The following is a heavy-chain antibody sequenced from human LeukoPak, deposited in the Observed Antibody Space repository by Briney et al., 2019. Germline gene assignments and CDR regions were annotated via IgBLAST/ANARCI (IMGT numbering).Heavy chain of an antibody. CDR3: ARVYCGGECYPRYNWFDS. J-gene: IGHJ5*01. D-gene: IGHD2-21*01. V-gene: IGHV5-51*01. CDR1: GSSFTSYW. CDR2: IYPGDSDT. Sequence: ESLKISCKGSGSSFTSYWIRWVRQMPGKGLEWMGIIYPGDSDTRYSPSFQGQVTISADKSISTAYLQWSSLKASDTAMYYCARVYCGGECYPRYNWFDSLGQGSLVTVSS.